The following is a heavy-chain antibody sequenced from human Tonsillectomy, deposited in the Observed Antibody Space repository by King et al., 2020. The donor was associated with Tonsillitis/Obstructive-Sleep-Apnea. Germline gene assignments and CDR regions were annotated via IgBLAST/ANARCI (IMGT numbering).Heavy chain of an antibody. V-gene: IGHV4-34*01. D-gene: IGHD2-2*01. CDR1: GGSFSGSY. CDR2: INHSGST. Sequence: VQLQQWGAGLLKPSATLSLTCAVYGGSFSGSYWSWIRQPPGKGLEWIGEINHSGSTNYNPYLKSRVTISVDTSKNQFSLKVSSVTAADTAVYYCARGEIVVVPAAQVYYYYMDVWGKGTTVTVSS. J-gene: IGHJ6*03. CDR3: ARGEIVVVPAAQVYYYYMDV.